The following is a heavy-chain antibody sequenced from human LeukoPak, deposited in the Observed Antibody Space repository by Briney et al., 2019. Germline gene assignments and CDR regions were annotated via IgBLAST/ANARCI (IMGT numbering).Heavy chain of an antibody. Sequence: SETLSLTCAVSGGSISSSNWWSWVRQPPGKGLEWIGEIYHSGSTNYNPSLKSRVTISVDKSKNQFSLKLSSVTAADTAVYYCARAYYDSSGYHYFDYWGQGTLVTVSS. J-gene: IGHJ4*02. CDR1: GGSISSSNW. D-gene: IGHD3-22*01. CDR3: ARAYYDSSGYHYFDY. CDR2: IYHSGST. V-gene: IGHV4-4*02.